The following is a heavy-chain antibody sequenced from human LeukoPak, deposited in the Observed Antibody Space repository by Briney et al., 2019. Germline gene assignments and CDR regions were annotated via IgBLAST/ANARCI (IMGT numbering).Heavy chain of an antibody. CDR2: ISGSGDST. V-gene: IGHV3-23*01. D-gene: IGHD2-2*01. J-gene: IGHJ4*02. Sequence: PGGSLRLSCAASGFTFSNYGMSWVRQAPGKGLEWVSSISGSGDSTYYADSVKGRFTISRDNSKNTLYLQMNSLRAEDTAVYYCARDGWSQYQLLLHFDYWGQGTLVTVSS. CDR1: GFTFSNYG. CDR3: ARDGWSQYQLLLHFDY.